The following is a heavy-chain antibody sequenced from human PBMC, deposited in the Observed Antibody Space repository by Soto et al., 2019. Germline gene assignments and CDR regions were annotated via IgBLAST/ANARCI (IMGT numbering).Heavy chain of an antibody. D-gene: IGHD3-22*01. CDR1: GGSFSCYC. V-gene: IGHV4-34*01. CDR2: INHSGST. CDR3: ARCRSGYRLSSYYFDY. Sequence: SETLSLTCAVYGGSFSCYCWSWIRQPPGKGLEWIWEINHSGSTNYNPSLKSRVTISVDTSKNQFSLKLSSVTAADKAVYYCARCRSGYRLSSYYFDYWGQGTLVTVSS. J-gene: IGHJ4*02.